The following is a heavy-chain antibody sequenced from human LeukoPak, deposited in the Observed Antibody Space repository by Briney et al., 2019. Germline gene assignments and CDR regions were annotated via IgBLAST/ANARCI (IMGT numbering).Heavy chain of an antibody. CDR1: GFTFSSYS. V-gene: IGHV3-21*01. D-gene: IGHD2-2*01. J-gene: IGHJ3*02. CDR2: INSSSYI. Sequence: GGSLGLSCAASGFTFSSYSMNWVRQAPGKGLEWVSSINSSSYIYYADSVKGRFTISRDNAKNSLYLQMNSLRADDTAVYYCASIVVVPAAIAGSAFDIWGQGTMVTVSS. CDR3: ASIVVVPAAIAGSAFDI.